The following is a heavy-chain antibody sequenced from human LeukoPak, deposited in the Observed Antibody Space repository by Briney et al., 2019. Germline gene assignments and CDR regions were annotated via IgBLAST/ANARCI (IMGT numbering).Heavy chain of an antibody. D-gene: IGHD4-17*01. J-gene: IGHJ6*02. CDR3: AKTTVTTGYYCGMDV. Sequence: GGSLRLSCAASGFTFSSYAMHWVRQAPGKGLEWVAVISYDGSNKYYADSVKGRFTISRDNSKNTLYLQMNSLRAEDTAVYYCAKTTVTTGYYCGMDVWGQGTTVTVSS. CDR1: GFTFSSYA. V-gene: IGHV3-30-3*01. CDR2: ISYDGSNK.